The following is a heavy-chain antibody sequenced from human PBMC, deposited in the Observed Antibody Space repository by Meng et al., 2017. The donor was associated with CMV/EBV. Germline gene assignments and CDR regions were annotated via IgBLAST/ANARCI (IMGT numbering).Heavy chain of an antibody. J-gene: IGHJ4*02. CDR3: VRIDGIRGGFDY. CDR2: IKCDGSEK. Sequence: GESLKISCAASGFTFSSSRMHWVCQAPEKGLEWVADIKCDGSEKYYVDSVKGRLTISRDNAKNSLYLQVNSLRAEDMTVYYCVRIDGIRGGFDYWGQGTLVTVSS. CDR1: GFTFSSSR. V-gene: IGHV3-52*01. D-gene: IGHD3-10*01.